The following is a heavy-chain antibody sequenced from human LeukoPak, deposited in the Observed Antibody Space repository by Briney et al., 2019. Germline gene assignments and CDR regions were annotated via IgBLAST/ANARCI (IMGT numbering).Heavy chain of an antibody. J-gene: IGHJ3*01. D-gene: IGHD2-2*01. CDR1: GYSFDAYG. CDR2: ISTYNGDT. CDR3: ARGCVHCSYTSRGGDSFNV. Sequence: GSVKVSCKASGYSFDAYGISWVRQAPGQGLEWLGWISTYNGDTNYARNLQGRVSMTTDTSTSTVFMELRSLRSDDTAVYYCARGCVHCSYTSRGGDSFNVWGQGTKVTVSS. V-gene: IGHV1-18*01.